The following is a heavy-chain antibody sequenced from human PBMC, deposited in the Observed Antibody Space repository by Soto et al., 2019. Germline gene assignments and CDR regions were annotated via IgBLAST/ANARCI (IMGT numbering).Heavy chain of an antibody. Sequence: PGESLKISCKGSGYSFTSYWISWVRQMPGKGLGWMGRIDPSDSYTNYSPSFQGHVTISADKSISTAYLQWSSLKASDTAMYYCARHEGGREGSGSYYFDYWGQGTLVTVSS. CDR3: ARHEGGREGSGSYYFDY. V-gene: IGHV5-10-1*01. J-gene: IGHJ4*02. CDR1: GYSFTSYW. CDR2: IDPSDSYT. D-gene: IGHD3-10*01.